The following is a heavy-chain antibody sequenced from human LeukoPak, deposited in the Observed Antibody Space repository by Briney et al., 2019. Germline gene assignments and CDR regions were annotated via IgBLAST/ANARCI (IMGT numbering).Heavy chain of an antibody. CDR3: ARSGSYPKRGFEY. CDR2: ILGSGEST. Sequence: GGSLRLSCAASGFTFSTYAMSWVRQSPGKGLEWVSAILGSGESTYYADSVKGRFTISRDNSKSSLYLQTNSLRAEDTAVYYCARSGSYPKRGFEYWGQGTLVTVSS. V-gene: IGHV3-23*01. D-gene: IGHD1-26*01. CDR1: GFTFSTYA. J-gene: IGHJ4*02.